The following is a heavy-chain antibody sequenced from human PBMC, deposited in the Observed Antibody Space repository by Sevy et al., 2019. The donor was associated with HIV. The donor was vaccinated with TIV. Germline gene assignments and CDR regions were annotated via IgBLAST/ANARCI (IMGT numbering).Heavy chain of an antibody. Sequence: GGSLRLSCAASGFTFSSYSMNWVRQAPRKGLEWVSYISSSSSTIYYADSVKGRFTISRDNAKNSLYLQMNSLRAEDTAVYYCARLSGYSSSWSYFDYWGQGTLVTVSS. D-gene: IGHD6-13*01. J-gene: IGHJ4*02. CDR3: ARLSGYSSSWSYFDY. V-gene: IGHV3-48*01. CDR1: GFTFSSYS. CDR2: ISSSSSTI.